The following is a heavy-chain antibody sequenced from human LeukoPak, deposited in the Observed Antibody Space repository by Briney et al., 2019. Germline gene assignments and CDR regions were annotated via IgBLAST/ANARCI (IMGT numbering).Heavy chain of an antibody. D-gene: IGHD3-22*01. CDR2: ISAYNGNT. CDR3: ARDYYDSSGYAEYFQH. V-gene: IGHV1-18*01. CDR1: GYTFTNYG. J-gene: IGHJ1*01. Sequence: ASVKVSCKASGYTFTNYGISWVRQAPGQGLEWMGWISAYNGNTNYAQKLQGRVTMTTDTSTNTAYMELRSLRSDDTAVYYCARDYYDSSGYAEYFQHWGQGTLVTVSS.